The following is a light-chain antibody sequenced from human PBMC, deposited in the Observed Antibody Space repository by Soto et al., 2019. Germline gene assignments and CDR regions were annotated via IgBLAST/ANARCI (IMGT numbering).Light chain of an antibody. J-gene: IGKJ3*01. Sequence: EITLTQSQATLSVSPGERATLSGLASQSVGNNLAWYQQKPGQAPRLLIYGASTRATSFPARFSGSGSGTDFTLTISSLQSEDVATYYCQKYNSAPFTFGPGTKVDI. CDR2: GAS. CDR3: QKYNSAPFT. V-gene: IGKV3-15*01. CDR1: QSVGNN.